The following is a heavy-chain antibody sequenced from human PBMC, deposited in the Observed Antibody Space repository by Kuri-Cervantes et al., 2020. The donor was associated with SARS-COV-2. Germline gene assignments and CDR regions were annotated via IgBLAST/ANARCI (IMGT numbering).Heavy chain of an antibody. CDR3: ARDYYDSKSY. Sequence: GGSLRLSCAASGFTFSSYGMHWVRQAPGKGLEWVSAISGSGGSTYYADSVKGRFTISRDNSKSSLYLQMNSLRAEDTAVYYCARDYYDSKSYWGQGTLVTVSS. CDR2: ISGSGGST. V-gene: IGHV3-23*01. J-gene: IGHJ4*02. D-gene: IGHD3-22*01. CDR1: GFTFSSYG.